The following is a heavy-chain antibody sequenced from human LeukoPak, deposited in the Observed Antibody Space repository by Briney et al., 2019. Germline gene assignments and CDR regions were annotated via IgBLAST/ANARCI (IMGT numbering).Heavy chain of an antibody. CDR2: IIPFFATA. V-gene: IGHV1-69*05. D-gene: IGHD6-19*01. CDR3: ARAHSSGWYFFDY. J-gene: IGHJ4*02. Sequence: SVKVSRKASGGTFSTSAFSWVRQAPGQGLEWIGGIIPFFATANYAQKFQGRVSITTDASTSTAYMEVSSLRSEDAAVYYCARAHSSGWYFFDYWGQGTLVTVSS. CDR1: GGTFSTSA.